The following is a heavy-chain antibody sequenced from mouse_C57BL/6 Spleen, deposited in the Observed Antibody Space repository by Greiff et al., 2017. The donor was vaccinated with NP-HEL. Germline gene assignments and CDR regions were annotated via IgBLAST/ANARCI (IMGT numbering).Heavy chain of an antibody. CDR1: GYSITSGYY. Sequence: EVQLQESGPGLVKPSQSLSLTCSVTGYSITSGYYWNWIRQFPGNKLEWMGYISYDGSNNYNPSLKNRISITRDTSKNQFFLKLNSVTTEDTATYYCAGHWYAMDYWGQGTSVTVSS. CDR3: AGHWYAMDY. V-gene: IGHV3-6*01. J-gene: IGHJ4*01. D-gene: IGHD3-1*01. CDR2: ISYDGSN.